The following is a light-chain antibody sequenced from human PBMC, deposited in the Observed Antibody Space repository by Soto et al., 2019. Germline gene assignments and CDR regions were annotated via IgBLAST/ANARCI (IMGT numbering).Light chain of an antibody. CDR1: QSVSSY. V-gene: IGKV3-11*01. J-gene: IGKJ1*01. Sequence: EIVLTQSLATLSLSPGERATLSCRASQSVSSYLAWYQQKPGQAPRLLIYDASNRATGIPARFSGSGSGTDFTLTISSLEPEDFAVYYCQQRSNWPPWTFGQGTKV. CDR2: DAS. CDR3: QQRSNWPPWT.